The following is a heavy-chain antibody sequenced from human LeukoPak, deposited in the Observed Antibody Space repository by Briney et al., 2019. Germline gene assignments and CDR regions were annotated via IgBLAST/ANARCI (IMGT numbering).Heavy chain of an antibody. V-gene: IGHV4-39*01. CDR3: ARHGHGEIVVVVAATLPHFDY. Sequence: SETLSLTCTVSGGSISSSSYYWGWIRQPPGKGLEWIGSIYYSGSTYYNPSLKSRVTISVDTSKNQFSLKLSSVTAADTAVYYCARHGHGEIVVVVAATLPHFDYWGQGTLVTVSS. J-gene: IGHJ4*02. D-gene: IGHD2-15*01. CDR1: GGSISSSSYY. CDR2: IYYSGST.